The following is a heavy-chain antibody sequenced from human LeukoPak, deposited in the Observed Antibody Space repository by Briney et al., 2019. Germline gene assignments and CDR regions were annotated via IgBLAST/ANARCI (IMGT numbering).Heavy chain of an antibody. CDR3: ARDFSALGRPHYFDY. V-gene: IGHV1-2*02. J-gene: IGHJ4*02. CDR1: GYTFTGHY. Sequence: ASVKVSCKTSGYTFTGHYIHWVRQAPGQGFEWMGWIHPNTGGTKFAQQFQGRVTMTRDTSSSTAYMELRSLRSDDTAIYYCARDFSALGRPHYFDYWGQGTLVTVSS. D-gene: IGHD6-6*01. CDR2: IHPNTGGT.